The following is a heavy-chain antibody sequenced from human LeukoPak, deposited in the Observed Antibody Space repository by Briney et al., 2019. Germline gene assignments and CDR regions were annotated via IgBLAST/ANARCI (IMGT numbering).Heavy chain of an antibody. D-gene: IGHD3-3*01. CDR1: GYTFTTYD. Sequence: ASVKVSCKASGYTFTTYDINWVRQATGQGLGWMAWMNPNNGYTGSAQKFQGRLTITRDTSISTAYMELTSLRFEDTAVYYCVRSGTTIFGVVTDTQDYWGQGTLVTVSS. V-gene: IGHV1-8*02. CDR3: VRSGTTIFGVVTDTQDY. CDR2: MNPNNGYT. J-gene: IGHJ4*02.